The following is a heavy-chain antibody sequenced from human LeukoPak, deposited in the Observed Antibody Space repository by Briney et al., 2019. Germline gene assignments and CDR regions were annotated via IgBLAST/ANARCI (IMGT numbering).Heavy chain of an antibody. D-gene: IGHD2-2*01. CDR2: RTA. Sequence: RTANYAQNFQGRLTITADESTRTAYMELSSLRSEDTAVYYCARIMEYCSSTSCYYGMDVWGQGTTVTVSS. V-gene: IGHV1-69*01. J-gene: IGHJ6*02. CDR3: ARIMEYCSSTSCYYGMDV.